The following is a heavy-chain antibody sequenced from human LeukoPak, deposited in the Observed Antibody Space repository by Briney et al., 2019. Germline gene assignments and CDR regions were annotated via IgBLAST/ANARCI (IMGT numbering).Heavy chain of an antibody. Sequence: GGSLSLPCAASGFTFSGYALGGDRRAPGKGLEWVSAISGSGGSTYYADSVKGRFTISRDNSKNTLYLQMNSLRAEDTAVYYCAKETVAVWFDPWGQGTLVTVSS. V-gene: IGHV3-23*01. J-gene: IGHJ5*02. CDR3: AKETVAVWFDP. CDR2: ISGSGGST. CDR1: GFTFSGYA. D-gene: IGHD6-19*01.